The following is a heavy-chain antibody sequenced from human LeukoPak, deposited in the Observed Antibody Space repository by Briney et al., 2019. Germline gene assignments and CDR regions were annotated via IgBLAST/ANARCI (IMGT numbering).Heavy chain of an antibody. Sequence: SETLSLTCAVYGGSFSGYYWSWIRQPPGKGLEWIGEINHSGSTNYNPSLKSRVTISVDTSKNQLSLKLSSVTAADTAVYYCARGTMVRGTTTYYYGMDVWGKGTTVTVSS. D-gene: IGHD3-10*01. CDR2: INHSGST. J-gene: IGHJ6*04. V-gene: IGHV4-34*01. CDR3: ARGTMVRGTTTYYYGMDV. CDR1: GGSFSGYY.